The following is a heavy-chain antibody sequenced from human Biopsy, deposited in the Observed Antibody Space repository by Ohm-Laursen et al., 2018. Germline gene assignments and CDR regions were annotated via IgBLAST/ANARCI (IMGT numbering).Heavy chain of an antibody. D-gene: IGHD3-22*01. Sequence: PETLSLTCTVSGDFISSYYWSWIRQPPGKGLQWIGYVHYTGSTDYNPFLQSRVTISVDTSKNHFPLRLRPVTLADTAIYYCARDRGYYSDRTVPGYFDLGGRGTLVTVSS. CDR3: ARDRGYYSDRTVPGYFDL. CDR1: GDFISSYY. CDR2: VHYTGST. J-gene: IGHJ2*01. V-gene: IGHV4-59*13.